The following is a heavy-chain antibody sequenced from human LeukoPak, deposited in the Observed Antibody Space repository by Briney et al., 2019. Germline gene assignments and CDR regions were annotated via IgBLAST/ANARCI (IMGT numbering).Heavy chain of an antibody. V-gene: IGHV4-59*01. CDR3: ARGLFGEFFYYYYVDV. D-gene: IGHD3-10*01. CDR2: LHYTGST. CDR1: GGSISSYY. J-gene: IGHJ6*03. Sequence: SETLSLTCTVSGGSISSYYWSWIRRSPGKGLEWIGYLHYTGSTNYNPSLKSRVIISVDTSKNQFSLKLSSVTAADTAVYYCARGLFGEFFYYYYVDVWGKGTTVTVSS.